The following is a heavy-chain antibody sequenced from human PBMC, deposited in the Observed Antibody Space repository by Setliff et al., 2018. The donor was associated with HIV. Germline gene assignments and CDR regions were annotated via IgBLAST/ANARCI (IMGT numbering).Heavy chain of an antibody. Sequence: GSLRLSCAASGFTFSTYSMTWVRQAPGKGLEWVSYISGDTRIINYADSVKGRFTISRDNAKNSLYLQMNSLRVEDTALYYCARDLNWGFDYWGQGTLVTVSS. CDR2: ISGDTRII. CDR3: ARDLNWGFDY. J-gene: IGHJ4*02. V-gene: IGHV3-48*01. D-gene: IGHD7-27*01. CDR1: GFTFSTYS.